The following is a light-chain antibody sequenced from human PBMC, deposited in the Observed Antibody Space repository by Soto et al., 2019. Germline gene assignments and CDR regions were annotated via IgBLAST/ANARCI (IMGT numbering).Light chain of an antibody. J-gene: IGKJ1*01. CDR3: QQYNSYPTT. CDR1: QSISSW. CDR2: KAS. Sequence: DIQMTQSPCTLSASVGDRVTLTCRASQSISSWLAWYQQKPGKAPKLLIYKASSLESGVPSRFSGSGSGTEFTLSISSLQPDDFATYYCQQYNSYPTTFGQGTKVEIK. V-gene: IGKV1-5*03.